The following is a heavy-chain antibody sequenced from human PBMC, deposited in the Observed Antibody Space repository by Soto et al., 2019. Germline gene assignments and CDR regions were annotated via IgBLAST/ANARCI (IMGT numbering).Heavy chain of an antibody. D-gene: IGHD2-2*01. CDR1: GGTFSSYT. CDR3: ASGLGYCSSTSCYARYFDY. J-gene: IGHJ4*02. V-gene: IGHV1-69*02. CDR2: IIPILGIA. Sequence: SVKVSCKASGGTFSSYTISWVRQAPGQGLEWMGRIIPILGIANYAQKFQGRVTTTADKSTSTAYMELSSLRSEDTAVYYCASGLGYCSSTSCYARYFDYWGQGTLVTVSS.